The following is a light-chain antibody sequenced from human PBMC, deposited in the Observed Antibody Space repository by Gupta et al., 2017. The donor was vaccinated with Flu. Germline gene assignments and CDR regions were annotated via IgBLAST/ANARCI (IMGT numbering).Light chain of an antibody. Sequence: PEFQSVSPKETVTSSCRASQSIGDNLHWYQQKPNQSPVLLIKFASQSGSGAPARFSGSGSGTDFTLTIYSLEAEDAATYYCLQSSNFPGTYGQGTRLEIK. J-gene: IGKJ5*01. CDR3: LQSSNFPGT. CDR2: FAS. V-gene: IGKV6-21*01. CDR1: QSIGDN.